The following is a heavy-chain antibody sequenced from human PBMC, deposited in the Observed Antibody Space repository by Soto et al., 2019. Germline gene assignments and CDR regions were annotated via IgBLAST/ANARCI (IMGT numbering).Heavy chain of an antibody. CDR3: ARLRQGLYDYVWGSYRRYYGMDV. CDR1: GYTFTSYD. V-gene: IGHV1-8*01. D-gene: IGHD3-16*02. CDR2: MNPNSGNT. J-gene: IGHJ6*02. Sequence: QVKLVQSGAEVKKPGASVKVSCKASGYTFTSYDINWVRQATGQGLEWMGWMNPNSGNTGYAQKFQGRVTMTRNTSISTAYMELSSLRSEDTAVYYCARLRQGLYDYVWGSYRRYYGMDVWGQGTTVTVSS.